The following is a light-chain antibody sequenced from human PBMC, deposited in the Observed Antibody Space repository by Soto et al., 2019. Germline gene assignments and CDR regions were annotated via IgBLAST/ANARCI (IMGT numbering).Light chain of an antibody. J-gene: IGLJ2*01. Sequence: QSVLTQPPSASGPPGQRVTISCSGSSSNIGTKTVNWYQQLPGTAPKLLIYSNNQRPSGVPDRFSGSKSGTSASLAITGLQSEDEGDFYCAAWDDSLYGVVFGGGTKLTVL. V-gene: IGLV1-44*01. CDR3: AAWDDSLYGVV. CDR2: SNN. CDR1: SSNIGTKT.